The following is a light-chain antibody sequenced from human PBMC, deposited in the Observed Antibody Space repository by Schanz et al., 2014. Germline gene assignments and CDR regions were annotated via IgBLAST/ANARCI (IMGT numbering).Light chain of an antibody. V-gene: IGLV1-44*01. J-gene: IGLJ3*02. CDR2: SSD. CDR3: ATWDVSLNGPV. Sequence: QSVLTQPPSVSAAPGQKVTISCSGSSSNIGNNYVSWYQHLPGTAPKLLIYSSDQRPSGVPDRLSGSKSRTSASLAISGLQSEDEADYYCATWDVSLNGPVFGGGTKLTVL. CDR1: SSNIGNNY.